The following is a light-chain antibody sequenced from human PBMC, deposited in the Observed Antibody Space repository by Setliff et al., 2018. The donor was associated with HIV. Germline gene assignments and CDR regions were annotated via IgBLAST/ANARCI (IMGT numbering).Light chain of an antibody. CDR2: EDD. Sequence: NFMLTQPHSVSESPGKTVTFSCNRSSGSIASNYVQWYQQRPGKSPVTVIYEDDQRPSGVPDRFSGSIDSSSNSASLTISDLKTEDEADYYCQSYDGRLNWGFGGGTKVTVL. V-gene: IGLV6-57*01. CDR1: SGSIASNY. CDR3: QSYDGRLNWG. J-gene: IGLJ2*01.